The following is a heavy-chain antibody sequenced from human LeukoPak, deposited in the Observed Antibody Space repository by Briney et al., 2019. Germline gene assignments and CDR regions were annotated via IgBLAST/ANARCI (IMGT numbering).Heavy chain of an antibody. CDR1: GFTFSSYA. D-gene: IGHD3-22*01. V-gene: IGHV3-23*01. CDR2: ISGSGGST. CDR3: AKDLSPYYYDSSGYYNPPFDY. J-gene: IGHJ4*02. Sequence: PGGSLRLSCAASGFTFSSYAMSWVRQAPGKGLEWVSAISGSGGSTYYADSVKGRFTISRDNSKNTLYLQMNSLRAEDTAVYYCAKDLSPYYYDSSGYYNPPFDYWGQGTLVTVSS.